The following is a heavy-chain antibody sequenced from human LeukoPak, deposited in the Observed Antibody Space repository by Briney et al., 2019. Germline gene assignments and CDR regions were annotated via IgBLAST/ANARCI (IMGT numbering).Heavy chain of an antibody. CDR2: IYPGDSDT. CDR1: GYSFTSYW. V-gene: IGHV5-51*01. CDR3: ARRADSSGYYSNNPLYYFDY. J-gene: IGHJ4*02. Sequence: GESLKISCKGSGYSFTSYWIGWVRQMPGTGLEWMGIIYPGDSDTRYSPSFQGQVTISADKSISTAYLQRSSLKASDTAMYYCARRADSSGYYSNNPLYYFDYWGQGTLVTVSS. D-gene: IGHD3-22*01.